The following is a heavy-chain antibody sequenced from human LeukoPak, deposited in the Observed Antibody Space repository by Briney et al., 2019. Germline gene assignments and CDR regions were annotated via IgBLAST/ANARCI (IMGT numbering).Heavy chain of an antibody. CDR2: ISAYNGNT. J-gene: IGHJ5*02. D-gene: IGHD3-10*01. CDR1: GYTFTSYG. CDR3: ARGDPVPYYYGSGSYYIGWFDP. Sequence: GASVKVSCKASGYTFTSYGISWVRQAPGQGLDWMGWISAYNGNTNYAQKLQGRVTMTTDTSTSTAYMELRSLRSDDTAVYYCARGDPVPYYYGSGSYYIGWFDPWGQGTLVTVSS. V-gene: IGHV1-18*04.